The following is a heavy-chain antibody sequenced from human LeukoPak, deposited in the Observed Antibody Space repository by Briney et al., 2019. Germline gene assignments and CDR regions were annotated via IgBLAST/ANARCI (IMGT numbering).Heavy chain of an antibody. V-gene: IGHV3-49*04. CDR2: IRSKAYGGTT. J-gene: IGHJ6*02. CDR1: GFTFGDYA. D-gene: IGHD4-23*01. CDR3: TRGTVAYESYYYYGMDV. Sequence: GGSLRLSCTASGFTFGDYAMSWVRQAPGKGLEWVGFIRSKAYGGTTEYAASVKGRFTISRDDSKSIAYLQMNSLKTEDTAVYYCTRGTVAYESYYYYGMDVWGQGTTVTVSS.